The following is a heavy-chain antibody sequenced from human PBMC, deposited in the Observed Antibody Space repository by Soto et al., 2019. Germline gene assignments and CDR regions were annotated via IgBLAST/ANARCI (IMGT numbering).Heavy chain of an antibody. CDR1: GFTFSSYG. CDR3: ARGDCSGGSCYDYGMDV. CDR2: IWYDGSNK. V-gene: IGHV3-33*01. Sequence: QVQLVESGGGVVQPGRSLRLSCAASGFTFSSYGMHWVRQAPGKGLEWVVVIWYDGSNKYYADSVKGRFTISRDNSKNTLYLQMNSLRAEDTAVYYCARGDCSGGSCYDYGMDVWGQGTTVTVSS. J-gene: IGHJ6*02. D-gene: IGHD2-15*01.